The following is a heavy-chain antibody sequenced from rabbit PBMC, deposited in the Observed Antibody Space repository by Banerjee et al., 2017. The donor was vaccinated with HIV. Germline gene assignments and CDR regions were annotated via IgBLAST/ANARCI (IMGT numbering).Heavy chain of an antibody. J-gene: IGHJ4*01. CDR3: ARDFGSIWDL. D-gene: IGHD4-2*01. V-gene: IGHV1S40*01. CDR2: IYTSSGRP. CDR1: GLDFSVNYH. Sequence: QSLEESGGDLVKPGASLILTCTASGLDFSVNYHMCWVRQAPGKGLELIACIYTSSGRPTYANWAKGRLTISRPSSTAVTLQMTSLTVADTATYFCARDFGSIWDLWGPGTLVTVS.